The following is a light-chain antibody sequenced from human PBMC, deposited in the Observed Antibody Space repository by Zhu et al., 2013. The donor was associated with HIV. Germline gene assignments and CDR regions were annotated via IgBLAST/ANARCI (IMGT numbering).Light chain of an antibody. CDR1: QSLSSSF. J-gene: IGKJ2*01. CDR3: QQRSNWPPYT. V-gene: IGKV3-11*01. CDR2: GAS. Sequence: EIVLTQSPATLSLSPGERATLSCRASQSLSSSFLAWYQQKPGQAPRLLMYGASTRATGIPARFVGSGSGTDFTLTISSLEPEDFAVYYCQQRSNWPPYTFGQGTKLEIK.